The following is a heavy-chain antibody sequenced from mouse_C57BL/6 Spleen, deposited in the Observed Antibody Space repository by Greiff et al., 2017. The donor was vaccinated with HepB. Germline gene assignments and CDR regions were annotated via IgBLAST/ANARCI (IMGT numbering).Heavy chain of an antibody. D-gene: IGHD2-5*01. Sequence: EVQVVASGPELVKPGASVKIPCKASGYTFTDYNMDWVKQSHGKSLEWIGDINPNNGGTIYNQKFKGKATLNVDKSSSSAYMELRSLTSEDTAVYYCARDSNFWYFDVWGTGTTVTVSS. CDR2: INPNNGGT. V-gene: IGHV1-18*01. J-gene: IGHJ1*03. CDR1: GYTFTDYN. CDR3: ARDSNFWYFDV.